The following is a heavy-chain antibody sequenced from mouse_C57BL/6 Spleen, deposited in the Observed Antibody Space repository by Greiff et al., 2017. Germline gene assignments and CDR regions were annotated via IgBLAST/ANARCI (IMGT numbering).Heavy chain of an antibody. Sequence: LQESGAELVRPGASVTLSCKASGYTFTDYEMHWVKQTPVHGLEWIGAIDPETGGTAYNQKFKGKAILTADKSSSTAYMELRSLTSEDSAVYYCTREDSSGFAYWGQGTLVTVSA. CDR2: IDPETGGT. CDR1: GYTFTDYE. D-gene: IGHD2-12*01. V-gene: IGHV1-15*01. CDR3: TREDSSGFAY. J-gene: IGHJ3*01.